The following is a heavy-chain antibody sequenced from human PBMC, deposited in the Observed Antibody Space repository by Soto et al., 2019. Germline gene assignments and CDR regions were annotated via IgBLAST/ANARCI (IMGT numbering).Heavy chain of an antibody. CDR2: IYHSGRT. CDR1: GGS. CDR3: ARVPGP. J-gene: IGHJ5*02. Sequence: GGSWIWNRQPPGKGLEWIGYIYHSGRTYYNPSLKSRVTISVDRSKNQFSLKLSSVTAADTAVYYCARVPGPWGQGTLVTVYS. V-gene: IGHV4-30-2*01.